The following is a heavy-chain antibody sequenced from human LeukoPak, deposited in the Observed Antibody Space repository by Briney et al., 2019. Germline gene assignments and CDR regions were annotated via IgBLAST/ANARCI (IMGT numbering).Heavy chain of an antibody. CDR1: GGSFNTYG. D-gene: IGHD6-13*01. Sequence: SVKVSCKASGGSFNTYGISWVRQAPGQGLEWMGRIIPTLSITNYAQTFRGRVTITADKSTTTAYMELSSLRSEDTDVYFCARGFESSTSFVSDFDFWGQGSLVTVSS. CDR3: ARGFESSTSFVSDFDF. J-gene: IGHJ4*02. CDR2: IIPTLSIT. V-gene: IGHV1-69*04.